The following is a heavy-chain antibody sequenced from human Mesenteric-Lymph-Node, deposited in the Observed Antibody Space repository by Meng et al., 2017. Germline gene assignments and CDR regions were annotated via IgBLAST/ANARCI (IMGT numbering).Heavy chain of an antibody. CDR2: LNPNTGNT. V-gene: IGHV1-8*03. CDR1: GYTFTSYD. Sequence: ASVKVSCKASGYTFTSYDINWVRQATGQGLEWMGWLNPNTGNTGYAQKFQGRVTITRDTSIGTAYMELSSLRLEDTAVYFCARAERVMDFDCWGQGTLVTVSS. CDR3: ARAERVMDFDC. J-gene: IGHJ4*02. D-gene: IGHD3-16*01.